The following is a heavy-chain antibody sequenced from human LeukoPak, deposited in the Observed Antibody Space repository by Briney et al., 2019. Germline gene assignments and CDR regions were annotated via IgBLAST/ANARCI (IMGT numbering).Heavy chain of an antibody. CDR1: GFTFSSYW. J-gene: IGHJ4*02. Sequence: GGSLRLSCAASGFTFSSYWMSWVRQAPGKGLKWVSYISSSGSTIYYADSVKGRFTISRDNAKNSLYLQMNSLRAEDTAVYYCAKDQGEAVVPRRFDYWGQGTLVTVSS. D-gene: IGHD2-2*01. CDR3: AKDQGEAVVPRRFDY. CDR2: ISSSGSTI. V-gene: IGHV3-48*04.